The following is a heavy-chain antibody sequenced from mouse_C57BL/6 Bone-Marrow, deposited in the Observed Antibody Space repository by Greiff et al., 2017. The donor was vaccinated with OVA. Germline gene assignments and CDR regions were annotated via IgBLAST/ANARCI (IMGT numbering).Heavy chain of an antibody. CDR3: TSTDSNYVY. Sequence: EVKVEESGGGLVQPGGSMKLSCAASGFTFRDAWMDWVRQSPEKGLAWVAEIRNKANNHATYYAESVKGRFTISRDDSKSSVYLQINSLRAEDTGIYYCTSTDSNYVYGGQGTTLTVSS. V-gene: IGHV6-6*01. CDR2: IRNKANNHAT. D-gene: IGHD2-5*01. CDR1: GFTFRDAW. J-gene: IGHJ2*01.